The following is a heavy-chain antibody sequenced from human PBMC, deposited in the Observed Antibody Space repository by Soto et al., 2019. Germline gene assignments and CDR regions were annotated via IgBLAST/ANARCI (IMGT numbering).Heavy chain of an antibody. CDR3: AHSRVYYYDSSGYYAIPGY. CDR1: GFSLSTSGVG. Sequence: QITWKESGPTLVKPTQTLTLTCTFSGFSLSTSGVGVGWIRQPPGKALEWLALIYWNDDKRYSPSLKSRLTITKDTSKNQVVLTMTNMDPVDTATYYCAHSRVYYYDSSGYYAIPGYWGQGTLVTVSS. V-gene: IGHV2-5*01. J-gene: IGHJ4*02. D-gene: IGHD3-22*01. CDR2: IYWNDDK.